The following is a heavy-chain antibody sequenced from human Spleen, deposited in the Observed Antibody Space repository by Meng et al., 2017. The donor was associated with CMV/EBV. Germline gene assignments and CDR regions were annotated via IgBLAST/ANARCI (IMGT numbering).Heavy chain of an antibody. CDR1: GGSISSYY. J-gene: IGHJ6*02. Sequence: SETLSLTCTVSGGSISSYYWSWIRQPPGKGLEWIGYIYYSGSTNYNPSLKSRVTISVDTSKNQFSLKLSSVTAADTAVYYCARFATVTTTSLRGGYYYYYYGMDVWGQGTTVTAP. V-gene: IGHV4-59*01. CDR2: IYYSGST. CDR3: ARFATVTTTSLRGGYYYYYYGMDV. D-gene: IGHD4-11*01.